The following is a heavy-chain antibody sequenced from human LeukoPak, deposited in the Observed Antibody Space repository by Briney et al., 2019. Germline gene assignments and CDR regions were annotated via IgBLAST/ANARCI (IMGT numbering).Heavy chain of an antibody. D-gene: IGHD2-21*01. J-gene: IGHJ4*02. CDR1: GFTFSSYS. V-gene: IGHV3-21*01. CDR2: ISSSRSYI. CDR3: ARAETLWWGNDY. Sequence: PGGSLRLSCAASGFTFSSYSMNWVRQAPGKGLEWVSSISSSRSYIYYADSVKGRFTISRDNAKNSLYLQMNSLRAEDTAVYYCARAETLWWGNDYWGQGTLVTVSS.